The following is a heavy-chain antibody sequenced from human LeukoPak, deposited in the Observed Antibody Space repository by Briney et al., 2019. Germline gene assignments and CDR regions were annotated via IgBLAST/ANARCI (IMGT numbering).Heavy chain of an antibody. V-gene: IGHV1-69*13. J-gene: IGHJ6*02. CDR2: IIPIFGTA. CDR3: ARPLGLGAKPHNYYYGMDV. D-gene: IGHD3-16*01. Sequence: SVKVSCKASGGTFSSYAISWVRQAPGQGLEWMGGIIPIFGTANYAQKFQGRVTITADEPTSTAYMELSSLRSEDTAVYYCARPLGLGAKPHNYYYGMDVWGQGTTVTVSS. CDR1: GGTFSSYA.